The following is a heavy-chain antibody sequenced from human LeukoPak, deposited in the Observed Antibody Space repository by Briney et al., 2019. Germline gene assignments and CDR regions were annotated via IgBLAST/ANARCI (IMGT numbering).Heavy chain of an antibody. CDR3: ARAKYSGSWLDY. D-gene: IGHD6-13*01. CDR2: INPNSGGT. Sequence: ASVKVSCKASGYTFTGYYMHWVRQAPGQGLEWMGRINPNSGGTNYAQKFQGRVTMTRDTSISTAYMELSRLRSDDTAVYYCARAKYSGSWLDYWGQGTLVTVSS. CDR1: GYTFTGYY. V-gene: IGHV1-2*06. J-gene: IGHJ4*02.